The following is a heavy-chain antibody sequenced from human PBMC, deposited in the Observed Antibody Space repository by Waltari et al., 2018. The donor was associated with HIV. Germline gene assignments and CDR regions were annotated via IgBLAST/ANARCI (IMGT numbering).Heavy chain of an antibody. J-gene: IGHJ4*02. CDR2: ISGYNGDT. CDR3: ARDHYYGSSGYYSDY. Sequence: QVHLVQSGAELRKPGASVTVSCKASGYNFTNYGITWVRQAPGQGLESMGWISGYNGDTKYAQKVRGRVTMTTDTSTSTAYLEMGSLRFDDTAVYYCARDHYYGSSGYYSDYWGQGTLVTVSS. D-gene: IGHD3-22*01. CDR1: GYNFTNYG. V-gene: IGHV1-18*01.